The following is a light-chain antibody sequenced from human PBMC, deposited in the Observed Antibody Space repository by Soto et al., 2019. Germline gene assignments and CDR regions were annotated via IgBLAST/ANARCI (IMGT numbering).Light chain of an antibody. CDR3: QPSYSTPQT. CDR1: QSISSY. J-gene: IGKJ1*01. CDR2: AAS. Sequence: IQMTQSPSSLSASVGDRVTITCRASQSISSYLNWYQQKPGKAPKLLIYAASSLQSGVPSRFSGSGSGTDFTLTISSLQPEDFATYYCQPSYSTPQTFGQGTKVDIK. V-gene: IGKV1-39*01.